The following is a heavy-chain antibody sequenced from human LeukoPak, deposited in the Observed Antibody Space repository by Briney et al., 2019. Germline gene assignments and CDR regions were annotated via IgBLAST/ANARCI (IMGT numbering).Heavy chain of an antibody. CDR1: GFTFSSSA. CDR2: ISSSSSTI. J-gene: IGHJ4*02. Sequence: GGSLRLSCAASGFTFSSSAMSWVRQAPGKVLEWVSYISSSSSTIYYADSVKGRFTISRDNAKNSLYLQMNSLRAEDTAVYYCARNGDYLIDYWGQGTLVTVSS. CDR3: ARNGDYLIDY. D-gene: IGHD4-17*01. V-gene: IGHV3-48*01.